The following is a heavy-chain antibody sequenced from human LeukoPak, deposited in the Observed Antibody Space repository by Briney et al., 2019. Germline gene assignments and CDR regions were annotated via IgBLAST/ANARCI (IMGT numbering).Heavy chain of an antibody. Sequence: SETLSLTCTVSGASISSDYWNWIRQPPGKGLEWIGYIYYSGSTSYNPSLKSRVTISVDTSKKQFSLKLSSVTAADTAFYYCARYIVSYPHDAFDIWGQGTMVTVSS. V-gene: IGHV4-59*01. CDR2: IYYSGST. CDR1: GASISSDY. CDR3: ARYIVSYPHDAFDI. D-gene: IGHD1-26*01. J-gene: IGHJ3*02.